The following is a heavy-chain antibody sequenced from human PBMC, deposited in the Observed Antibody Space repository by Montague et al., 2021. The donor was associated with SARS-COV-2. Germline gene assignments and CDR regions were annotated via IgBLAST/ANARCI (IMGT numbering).Heavy chain of an antibody. CDR2: IDWDDDK. Sequence: PALVKPTQTLTLTCTFSGFSLSTSGMCVSWIRQPPGKALEWLALIDWDDDKYYSTSLKTRLTISKDTSKNQVVLTMTNMDPVDTATYHCARDILTGCLYGMDVWGQGTTVTVSS. V-gene: IGHV2-70*01. CDR3: ARDILTGCLYGMDV. CDR1: GFSLSTSGMC. J-gene: IGHJ6*02. D-gene: IGHD3-9*01.